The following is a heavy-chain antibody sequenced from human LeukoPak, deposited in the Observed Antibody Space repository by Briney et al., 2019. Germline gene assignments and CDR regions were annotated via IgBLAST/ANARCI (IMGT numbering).Heavy chain of an antibody. D-gene: IGHD5-12*01. Sequence: GGSLRLSCAASRFSFSSYAMSWVRQAPGKGLEWVSAVSGSGGSTYYADSVKGRFTISRDNSKNTLYLQMNSLRAEDTAVYYCAKKQSGHGWFDPWGQGTLVTVSS. CDR3: AKKQSGHGWFDP. CDR1: RFSFSSYA. J-gene: IGHJ5*02. CDR2: VSGSGGST. V-gene: IGHV3-23*01.